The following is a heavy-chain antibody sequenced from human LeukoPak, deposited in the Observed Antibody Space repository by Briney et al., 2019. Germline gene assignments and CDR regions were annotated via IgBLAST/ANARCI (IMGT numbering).Heavy chain of an antibody. Sequence: SETLSLTCTVSGDSISSYYWSWIRQPPAKGLEWIGYTHYSGSTNYNPSLKSRVTMSVDTSKNQFSLKLTSVTAADTAVYYCSREGPVTDAFDIWGQGTLVTVS. CDR2: THYSGST. D-gene: IGHD4-17*01. CDR1: GDSISSYY. CDR3: SREGPVTDAFDI. J-gene: IGHJ3*02. V-gene: IGHV4-59*01.